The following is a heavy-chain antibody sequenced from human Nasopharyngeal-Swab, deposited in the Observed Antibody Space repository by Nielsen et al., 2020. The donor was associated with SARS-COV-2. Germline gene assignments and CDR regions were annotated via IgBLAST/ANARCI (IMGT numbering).Heavy chain of an antibody. V-gene: IGHV3-21*04. Sequence: GGSLRLSCAASGFTFSSYSMNWVRQAPGKGLEWVSSISSSSSYIYYADSVKGRFTISRDNSWTTLYLEMNSLRAEDTAVYYCAKDESGYTGTYGALDIWGQGTMVTVSS. J-gene: IGHJ3*02. CDR1: GFTFSSYS. CDR3: AKDESGYTGTYGALDI. D-gene: IGHD1-26*01. CDR2: ISSSSSYI.